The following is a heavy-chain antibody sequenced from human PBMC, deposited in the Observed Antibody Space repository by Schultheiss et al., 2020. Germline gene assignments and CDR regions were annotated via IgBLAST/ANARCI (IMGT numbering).Heavy chain of an antibody. CDR3: ARRSGYSYGPLDY. Sequence: GGSLRLSCAASGFTFSSYGMHWVRQAPGKGLEWVAVISYDGSNKYYADSVKGRFTISRDNSKNTLYLQMNSLRAEDTAVYYCARRSGYSYGPLDYWGQGTLVTVSS. CDR1: GFTFSSYG. D-gene: IGHD5-18*01. J-gene: IGHJ4*02. V-gene: IGHV3-30*03. CDR2: ISYDGSNK.